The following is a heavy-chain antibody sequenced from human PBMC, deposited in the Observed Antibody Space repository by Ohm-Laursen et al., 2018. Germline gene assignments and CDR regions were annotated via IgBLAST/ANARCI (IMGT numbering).Heavy chain of an antibody. CDR2: IYYSGST. CDR1: GGSMSSYY. Sequence: GTLSLTCTVSGGSMSSYYWSWIRQPPGKGLEWIGYIYYSGSTNCNPSLKGRVTISVDTSKNQFSLKLSSVTAADTAVYYCARGGRHFDYWGQGTLVTVSS. V-gene: IGHV4-59*01. CDR3: ARGGRHFDY. D-gene: IGHD2-15*01. J-gene: IGHJ4*02.